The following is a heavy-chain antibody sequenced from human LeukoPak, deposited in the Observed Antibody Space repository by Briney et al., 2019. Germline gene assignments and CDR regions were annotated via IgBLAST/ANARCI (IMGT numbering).Heavy chain of an antibody. Sequence: PGGSLRLSCAASGFTFSSYGMHWVRQAPGKGLEWVAFIRYDGSNKYYADSVKGRFTISRDNSKNTLHLQMNSLRAEDTAVYYCAKARPTYYYDSRGSPPKSLDYWGQGTLVTVSS. CDR1: GFTFSSYG. V-gene: IGHV3-30*02. CDR3: AKARPTYYYDSRGSPPKSLDY. CDR2: IRYDGSNK. J-gene: IGHJ4*02. D-gene: IGHD3-22*01.